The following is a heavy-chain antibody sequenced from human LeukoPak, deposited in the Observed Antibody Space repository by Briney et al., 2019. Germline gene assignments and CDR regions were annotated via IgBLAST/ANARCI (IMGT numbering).Heavy chain of an antibody. CDR3: AREVSLGRRGYGMDV. D-gene: IGHD3-3*02. V-gene: IGHV3-23*01. CDR2: ISGSGGST. CDR1: GFTFSSYA. J-gene: IGHJ6*02. Sequence: GGSLRLSCAASGFTFSSYAMSWVRQAPGKGLEWVSAISGSGGSTYYADSVKGRFTISRDNAKNSLYLQMNSLRAEDTAVYYCAREVSLGRRGYGMDVWGQGTTVTVSS.